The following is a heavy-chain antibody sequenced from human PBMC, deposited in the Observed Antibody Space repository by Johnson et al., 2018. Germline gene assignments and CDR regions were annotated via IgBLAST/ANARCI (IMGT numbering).Heavy chain of an antibody. V-gene: IGHV3-30*18. CDR2: ISSDGTNE. Sequence: QVQLVESGGGVVQPGRSLRLSCTASGFTFSNFGMHWVRQAPGKGPEWVAVISSDGTNEYYADSVKGRFTISRDNSKNTLYLQMNSLRPEDTAVYYCAKDRTTVWNCFDPWGQGTLVTVSS. D-gene: IGHD4-11*01. CDR1: GFTFSNFG. CDR3: AKDRTTVWNCFDP. J-gene: IGHJ5*02.